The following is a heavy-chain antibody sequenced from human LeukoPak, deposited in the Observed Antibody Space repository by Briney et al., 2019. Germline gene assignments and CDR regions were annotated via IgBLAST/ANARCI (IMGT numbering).Heavy chain of an antibody. D-gene: IGHD3/OR15-3a*01. Sequence: GGSLRLSCAASGFXFSSYAMHWVRQAPGKGLEWVAVISYDGSNKYYADSVKGRFTISRDNSKNTLYLQMNSLRAEDTAVYYCARVWAGYGFDIWGQGTMVTVSS. J-gene: IGHJ3*02. V-gene: IGHV3-30-3*01. CDR3: ARVWAGYGFDI. CDR2: ISYDGSNK. CDR1: GFXFSSYA.